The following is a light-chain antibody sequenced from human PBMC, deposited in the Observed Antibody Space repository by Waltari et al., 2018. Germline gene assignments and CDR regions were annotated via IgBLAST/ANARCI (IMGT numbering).Light chain of an antibody. CDR2: AAS. J-gene: IGKJ3*01. V-gene: IGKV1-6*01. Sequence: AIQMTQSPSSLSASLGDRVTITCRASHGIRNDLGWYQQKPGKAPKLLIYAASSLQSGVPSRFSGSGSVTDFTLTISSLQPEDFATYYCLQDYNYPFTFGPGTKVDIK. CDR1: HGIRND. CDR3: LQDYNYPFT.